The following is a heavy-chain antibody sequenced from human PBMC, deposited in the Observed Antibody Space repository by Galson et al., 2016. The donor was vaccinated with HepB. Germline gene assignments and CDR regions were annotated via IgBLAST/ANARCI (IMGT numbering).Heavy chain of an antibody. CDR3: ARSGRPPDYVSSWYPLGWFDP. CDR1: GYTFSHYA. Sequence: SVKVSCKASGYTFSHYAMHWVRQAPGQRLEWMGWINAGKGDTKYSESFQGRVTITRDTFASTVYMELSSLTFEDTAVYYCARSGRPPDYVSSWYPLGWFDPWGQGTLVTVSS. CDR2: INAGKGDT. J-gene: IGHJ5*02. V-gene: IGHV1-3*01. D-gene: IGHD6-13*01.